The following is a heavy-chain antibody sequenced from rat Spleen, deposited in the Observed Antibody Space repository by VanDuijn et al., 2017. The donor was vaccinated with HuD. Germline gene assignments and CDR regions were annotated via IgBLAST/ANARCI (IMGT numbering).Heavy chain of an antibody. CDR3: ARATGIHTPFDC. D-gene: IGHD1-9*01. J-gene: IGHJ2*01. CDR2: ISYDGSST. Sequence: EVQLVESGGGLVQPGRSLKLSCAASGFTFSNYGMAWVRQAPTKGLEWVATISYDGSSTYYRDSVKGRFTISRDIAKTTLYLQMDSLRSEDTATYYCARATGIHTPFDCWGRGVMVTVSS. CDR1: GFTFSNYG. V-gene: IGHV5-29*01.